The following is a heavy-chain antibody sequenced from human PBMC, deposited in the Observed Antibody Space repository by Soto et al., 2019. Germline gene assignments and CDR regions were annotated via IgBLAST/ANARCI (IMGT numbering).Heavy chain of an antibody. V-gene: IGHV3-30*18. CDR1: GFTFSSYG. J-gene: IGHJ4*02. CDR2: ISYDGSNK. D-gene: IGHD3-3*01. Sequence: QVQLVESGGGVVQPGRSLRLSCAASGFTFSSYGMHWVRQAPGKGLEWVAVISYDGSNKYYADSVKGRFTISRDNSKNPLYLKMNGLRAGDRAVYYWAKTYYVFWSGKNAFDSGAQGTLVTVSS. CDR3: AKTYYVFWSGKNAFDS.